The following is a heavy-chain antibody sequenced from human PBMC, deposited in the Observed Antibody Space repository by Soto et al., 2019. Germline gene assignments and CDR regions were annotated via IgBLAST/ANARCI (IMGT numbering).Heavy chain of an antibody. CDR2: ISTYNGNT. V-gene: IGHV1-18*01. J-gene: IGHJ6*02. D-gene: IGHD3-3*01. CDR3: ARGLPITIFGVVIIGAMDV. Sequence: ASVKVSFKASGYTFTTYGISWLRQAPGQGLEWMGWISTYNGNTNYAQKLQGRVTLTTDTSTTTAYMELRSLRSDDTAVYYCARGLPITIFGVVIIGAMDVWGQGTTVTSP. CDR1: GYTFTTYG.